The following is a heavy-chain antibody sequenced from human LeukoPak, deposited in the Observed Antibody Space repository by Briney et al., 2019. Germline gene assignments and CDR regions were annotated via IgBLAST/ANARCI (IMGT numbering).Heavy chain of an antibody. CDR1: GFTFSSYS. CDR3: ARDEIAVAGSVD. Sequence: GGSLRLSCAASGFTFSSYSMNWVRQAPGKGLEWVSSISSSSSYIYYADSVKGRFTISRDTAKNSLYLQMNSLRAEDTAVYYCARDEIAVAGSVDWGQGTLVTVSS. V-gene: IGHV3-21*01. J-gene: IGHJ4*02. CDR2: ISSSSSYI. D-gene: IGHD6-19*01.